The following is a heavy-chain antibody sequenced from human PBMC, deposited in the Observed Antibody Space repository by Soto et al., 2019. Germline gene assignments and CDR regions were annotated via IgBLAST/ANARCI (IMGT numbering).Heavy chain of an antibody. Sequence: PSETLSLTCTVSGGSISSSSYYWGWIRQPPGKGLEWIGSIFYSGSTYYNPSLKSRVTISVDTSKNQFSLKLSSVTAADTAVYYCARDALGSGSSHPFWFDPWGQGTLVTVSS. CDR3: ARDALGSGSSHPFWFDP. J-gene: IGHJ5*02. CDR1: GGSISSSSYY. D-gene: IGHD3-10*01. CDR2: IFYSGST. V-gene: IGHV4-39*07.